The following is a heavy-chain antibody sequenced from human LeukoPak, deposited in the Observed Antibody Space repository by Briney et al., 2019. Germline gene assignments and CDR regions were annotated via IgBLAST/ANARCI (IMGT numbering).Heavy chain of an antibody. D-gene: IGHD3-10*02. Sequence: GGSLRLSCAASGFTFSSYSMNWVRQAPGKGLEWVSYISSRSSSKYYADSVKGRFTISRDNAKNSLYLQMNSLRAEDTAVYYCAELGITMIGGVWGKGTTVTISS. J-gene: IGHJ6*04. CDR3: AELGITMIGGV. CDR1: GFTFSSYS. V-gene: IGHV3-48*01. CDR2: ISSRSSSK.